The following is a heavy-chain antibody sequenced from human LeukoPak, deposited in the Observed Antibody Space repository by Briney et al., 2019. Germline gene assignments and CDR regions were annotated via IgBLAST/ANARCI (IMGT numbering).Heavy chain of an antibody. CDR2: ISSSSSTI. Sequence: PGGSLRLSCAASGFTFSSYGMSWVRHAPGKGLEWISYISSSSSTIYSADSVKGRFTISRDNAKNSLYLQMNSLRAEDTAVYYCATSGYSSYYFWYWGQGTLVTVSS. J-gene: IGHJ4*02. V-gene: IGHV3-48*04. CDR1: GFTFSSYG. D-gene: IGHD6-19*01. CDR3: ATSGYSSYYFWY.